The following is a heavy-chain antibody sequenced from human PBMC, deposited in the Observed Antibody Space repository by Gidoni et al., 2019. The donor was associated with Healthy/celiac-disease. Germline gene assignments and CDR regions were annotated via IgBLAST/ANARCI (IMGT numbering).Heavy chain of an antibody. CDR2: ISSSSSYI. Sequence: EVQLVESGGGLVKPGGSLRLSCAASGFTFSSYSMNWVRQAPGKGLEWVSSISSSSSYIYYADSVKGRFTISRDNAKNSLYLKMNSLRAEDTAVYYCARARLSVTMVRGDAFDIWGQGTMVTVSS. V-gene: IGHV3-21*01. CDR3: ARARLSVTMVRGDAFDI. CDR1: GFTFSSYS. J-gene: IGHJ3*02. D-gene: IGHD3-10*01.